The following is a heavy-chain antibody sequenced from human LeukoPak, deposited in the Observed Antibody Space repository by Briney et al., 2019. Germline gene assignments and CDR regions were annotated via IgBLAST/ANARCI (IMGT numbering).Heavy chain of an antibody. CDR1: GYTFTGYY. D-gene: IGHD2-2*01. CDR3: ARDPPGVVPADY. Sequence: ASVKVSCKASGYTFTGYYMHWVRQAPGQGLEWMGWINPNSGGTNYAQKFQGRVTMTRDTSISTAYMELSRLRSDDTAVYYCARDPPGVVPADYWGQGTLVTVSS. V-gene: IGHV1-2*02. J-gene: IGHJ4*02. CDR2: INPNSGGT.